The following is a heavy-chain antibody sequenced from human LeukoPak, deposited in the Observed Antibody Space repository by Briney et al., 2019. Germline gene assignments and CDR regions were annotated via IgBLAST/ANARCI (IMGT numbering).Heavy chain of an antibody. V-gene: IGHV1-69*06. Sequence: GSSVKVSCKASGGTFSNYAISWVRQAPGQGLEWMGGIIPIFHTTNYAQKFQGRVTITADKSTTTACMELSSLKSEDTAVYYCARPRFPYYRLSGPDYYYMDVWGKGTTVTVSS. CDR2: IIPIFHTT. J-gene: IGHJ6*03. CDR3: ARPRFPYYRLSGPDYYYMDV. D-gene: IGHD3-10*01. CDR1: GGTFSNYA.